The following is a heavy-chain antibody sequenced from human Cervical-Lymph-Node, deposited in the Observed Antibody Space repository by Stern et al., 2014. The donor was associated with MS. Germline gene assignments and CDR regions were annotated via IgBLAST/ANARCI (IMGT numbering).Heavy chain of an antibody. CDR1: GFIFTKAW. Sequence: VQLEESGGGLVKPGGSLRLSCAASGFIFTKAWMTWVRPAPGKGLGWVGRIKANADGGTTDYAAPVNGRFIVSRDDSKNTLYLEMSSLRTEDTAVYFCSVPSGSHFKFWGRGTLVTVSS. CDR3: SVPSGSHFKF. J-gene: IGHJ4*02. V-gene: IGHV3-15*01. CDR2: IKANADGGTT. D-gene: IGHD2-15*01.